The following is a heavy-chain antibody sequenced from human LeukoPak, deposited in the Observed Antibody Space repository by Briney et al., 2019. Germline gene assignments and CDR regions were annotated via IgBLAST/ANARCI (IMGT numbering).Heavy chain of an antibody. V-gene: IGHV1-69*04. CDR1: GGTFSSYA. D-gene: IGHD3-10*01. Sequence: SVKVSCKASGGTFSSYAISWVRQAPGQGLEWMGRIIPTLGIANYAQKFQGRVTITADKSTSTAYMELSSLRSEDTAVYHCARGHITMVRGVIPPLDYWGQGTLVTVSS. J-gene: IGHJ4*02. CDR3: ARGHITMVRGVIPPLDY. CDR2: IIPTLGIA.